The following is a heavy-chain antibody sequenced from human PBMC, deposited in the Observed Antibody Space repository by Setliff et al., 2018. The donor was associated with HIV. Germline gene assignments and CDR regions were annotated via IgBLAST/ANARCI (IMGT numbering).Heavy chain of an antibody. CDR2: ISGSGSSI. CDR3: ARTSYYYNFWSGGPDYFDY. D-gene: IGHD3-3*01. V-gene: IGHV3-48*01. CDR1: GFTFSSYR. J-gene: IGHJ4*02. Sequence: LRLSCAASGFTFSSYRMNWVRQTPGKGLEWVSFISGSGSSIYYADSVKGRFTISRDNDNNSLYLQMNSLTAGDTAMYYCARTSYYYNFWSGGPDYFDYWGQGTLVTVSS.